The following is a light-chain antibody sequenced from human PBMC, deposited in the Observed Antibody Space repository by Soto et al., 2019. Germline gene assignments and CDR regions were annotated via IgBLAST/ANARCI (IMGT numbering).Light chain of an antibody. Sequence: EIVMTQSPATLSVSPGERATLSCRASQSVSNNYLAWYQQKPGQAPRLLIYGASNRATGIPDRFSGSGSGTDFTLTISSLEPEDFAVYYCQQRSNWPPGLTFGGGTKVDIK. CDR3: QQRSNWPPGLT. V-gene: IGKV3D-20*02. CDR2: GAS. CDR1: QSVSNNY. J-gene: IGKJ4*01.